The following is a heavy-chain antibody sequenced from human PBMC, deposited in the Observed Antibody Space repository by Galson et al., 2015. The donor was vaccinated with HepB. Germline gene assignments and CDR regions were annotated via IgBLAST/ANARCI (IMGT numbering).Heavy chain of an antibody. CDR1: GFTLSGYA. V-gene: IGHV3-23*01. D-gene: IGHD2-21*01. J-gene: IGHJ4*02. Sequence: SLRLSCAASGFTLSGYAMAWVRQAPGKGLEWVSSVTRGGYIYYADSVKGRYTILTDISRNTPFLQMNSLRVDDTAVYYCVQEWGCGGTNCHNLRGYWGQGTLVTVSS. CDR2: VTRGGYI. CDR3: VQEWGCGGTNCHNLRGY.